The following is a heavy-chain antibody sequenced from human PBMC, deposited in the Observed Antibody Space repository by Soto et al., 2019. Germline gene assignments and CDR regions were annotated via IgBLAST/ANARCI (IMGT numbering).Heavy chain of an antibody. CDR3: AGDREYAIGTGDQYYGMDV. CDR2: INPSGGST. J-gene: IGHJ6*02. V-gene: IGHV1-46*01. D-gene: IGHD3-9*01. Sequence: ASVKVSCKASGYTFTSYYMHWVRQAPGQGLEWMGRINPSGGSTSYAQKFQGRVTMTRDTSTNTVYMELSSLRSEDTAVYYCAGDREYAIGTGDQYYGMDVWGQGTTVTVSS. CDR1: GYTFTSYY.